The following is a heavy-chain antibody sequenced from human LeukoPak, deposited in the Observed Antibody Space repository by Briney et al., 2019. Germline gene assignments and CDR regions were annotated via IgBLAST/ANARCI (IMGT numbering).Heavy chain of an antibody. Sequence: ASVKVSCKASGGTFSSYAISWARQAPGQGLEWMGRIIPILGIANYAQKFQGRVTITADKSTSTAYMELSSLRSEDTAVYYCAREPSDYDILTGYAFDIWGQGTMVTVSS. CDR1: GGTFSSYA. V-gene: IGHV1-69*04. CDR3: AREPSDYDILTGYAFDI. D-gene: IGHD3-9*01. CDR2: IIPILGIA. J-gene: IGHJ3*02.